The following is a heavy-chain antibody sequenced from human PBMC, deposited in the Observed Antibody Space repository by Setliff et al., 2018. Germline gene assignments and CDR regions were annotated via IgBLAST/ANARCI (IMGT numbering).Heavy chain of an antibody. D-gene: IGHD3-22*01. Sequence: SETLSLTCDVSGYSISSGYCWGWIRQPPGKGLEWIGSICHSGSTHYNPSLKSRVTISVDTSKNEFSPKVSSVTAADTAVYFCARDNTIVVIMENWFDPWGQGTLVTVSS. J-gene: IGHJ5*02. V-gene: IGHV4-38-2*02. CDR1: GYSISSGYC. CDR2: ICHSGST. CDR3: ARDNTIVVIMENWFDP.